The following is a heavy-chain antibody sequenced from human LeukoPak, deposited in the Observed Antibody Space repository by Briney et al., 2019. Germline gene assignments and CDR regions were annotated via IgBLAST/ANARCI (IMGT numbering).Heavy chain of an antibody. CDR3: ARRPDVSGXCSGGSCFPFDD. Sequence: SETLSLTCTVSGGSIISSYFXXXXRQPPGXGXXXXXXXXXXGTTSYXPSLXSRXTXXXDTSKNQFSLRVTSVTAXXXXXYYCARRPDVSGXCSGGSCFPFDDWGRGTLVTVSS. CDR2: XXXXGTT. V-gene: IGHV4-39*01. CDR1: GGSIISSYF. D-gene: IGHD2-15*01. J-gene: IGHJ4*02.